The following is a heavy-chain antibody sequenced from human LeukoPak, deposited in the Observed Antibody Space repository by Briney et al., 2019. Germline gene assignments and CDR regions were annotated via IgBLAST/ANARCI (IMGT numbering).Heavy chain of an antibody. V-gene: IGHV1-2*06. Sequence: ASVRVSCKASGYAFTNYYIHWVRQAPGQGLEWMGRINPTSGGTNYAQKFQGRVTMTRDTSISTAYMELSSLRSDDTAVYYCARYRYYRYYFDYWGQGTLVTVSS. CDR2: INPTSGGT. J-gene: IGHJ4*02. CDR1: GYAFTNYY. D-gene: IGHD3-10*01. CDR3: ARYRYYRYYFDY.